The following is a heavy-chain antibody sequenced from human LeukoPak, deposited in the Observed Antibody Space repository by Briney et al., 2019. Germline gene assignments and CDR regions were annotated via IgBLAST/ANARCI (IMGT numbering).Heavy chain of an antibody. J-gene: IGHJ5*02. CDR2: IVPIFGTA. CDR1: GGTFSSYA. Sequence: SVKVSCKASGGTFSSYAISWVRQAPGQGLEWMGGIVPIFGTANYAQKFQGRVTITADKSTSTAYMELSSLRSEDTAVYYCARDQGRLCSGGSCYSDWFDPWGQGTLVTVSS. CDR3: ARDQGRLCSGGSCYSDWFDP. D-gene: IGHD2-15*01. V-gene: IGHV1-69*06.